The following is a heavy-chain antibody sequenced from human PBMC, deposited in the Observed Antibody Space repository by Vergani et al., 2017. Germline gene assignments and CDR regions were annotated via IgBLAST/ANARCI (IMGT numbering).Heavy chain of an antibody. Sequence: QLQLQESGPGLVKPSETLSLTCTVSGGSISSSSYYWGWIRQPPGKGLEWIGGIYYSGSTYYNPSLKSRVTISVDTSKNQFSLKLSSVTAADTAVYYCARGHHDYYGSGTEIDYWGQGTLVTVSS. CDR1: GGSISSSSYY. CDR2: IYYSGST. J-gene: IGHJ4*02. D-gene: IGHD3-10*01. V-gene: IGHV4-39*07. CDR3: ARGHHDYYGSGTEIDY.